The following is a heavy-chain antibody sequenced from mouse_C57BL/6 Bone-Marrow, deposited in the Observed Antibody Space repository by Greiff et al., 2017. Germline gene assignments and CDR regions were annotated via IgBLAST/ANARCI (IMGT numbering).Heavy chain of an antibody. CDR2: ISDGGSYT. CDR1: GFTFSSYA. J-gene: IGHJ4*01. D-gene: IGHD1-1*01. CDR3: ARGRTTPEDH. Sequence: EVQGVESGGGLVKPGGSLKLSCAASGFTFSSYAMSWVRQTPEKRLEWVATISDGGSYTYYPDNVKGRFTISRDNSKNNLYLQMSHLKSEDTAMYYLARGRTTPEDHWGQGTSVTVSS. V-gene: IGHV5-4*01.